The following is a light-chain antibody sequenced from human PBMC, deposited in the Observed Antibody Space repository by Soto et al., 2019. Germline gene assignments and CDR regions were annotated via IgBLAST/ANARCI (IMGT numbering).Light chain of an antibody. CDR1: SSDVGAYDF. CDR3: SSYTTTDPYV. V-gene: IGLV2-14*03. CDR2: DVS. J-gene: IGLJ1*01. Sequence: QSALTQPASVSGSPGQSITISCTGTSSDVGAYDFVSWYQQHPGKAPKYLIYDVSNRPSGVSDRFSGSKSGTTASLTISGLQAEDEADYYCSSYTTTDPYVFGTGTKVTVL.